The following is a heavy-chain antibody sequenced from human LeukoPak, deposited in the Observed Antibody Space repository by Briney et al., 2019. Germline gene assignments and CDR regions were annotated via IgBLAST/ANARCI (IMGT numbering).Heavy chain of an antibody. CDR3: AGQQLAFDY. V-gene: IGHV4-59*01. CDR1: GGSISSDY. Sequence: SETLSLTCIVSGGSISSDYWSWIRKPPGKGLEWIGYIYYSGSTNYNPSLKSRVTISVDTSKNQFSLKLSSVTAADTAVYYCAGQQLAFDYWGQGTLVTVSS. J-gene: IGHJ4*02. D-gene: IGHD6-13*01. CDR2: IYYSGST.